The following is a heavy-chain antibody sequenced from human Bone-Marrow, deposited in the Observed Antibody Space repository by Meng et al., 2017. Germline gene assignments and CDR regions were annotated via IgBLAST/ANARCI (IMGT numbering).Heavy chain of an antibody. V-gene: IGHV4-39*07. D-gene: IGHD6-19*01. CDR3: ARESSSGWSDYFYYGMDV. CDR2: IYYSGST. Sequence: ESLKISCTVSGGSISSSSYYWGWIRQPPGKGLEWIGSIYYSGSTNYNPSLKSRVTISVDTSKNQLSLKLSSVTAADTAVYYCARESSSGWSDYFYYGMDVWGQGTTVTVSS. CDR1: GGSISSSSYY. J-gene: IGHJ6*02.